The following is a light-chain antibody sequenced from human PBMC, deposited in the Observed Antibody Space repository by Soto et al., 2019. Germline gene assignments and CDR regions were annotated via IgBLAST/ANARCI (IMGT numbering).Light chain of an antibody. CDR1: SSDVGGYNY. J-gene: IGLJ1*01. CDR2: EVS. V-gene: IGLV2-14*01. CDR3: CSPTTPSTLV. Sequence: QSALTQPASVSGSPGQSIAISCTGTSSDVGGYNYVSWYQQHPGKAPKLILYEVSDRPSGVSSRFSGSKSGSTASLTISGLQAEDEGDYYCCSPTTPSTLVFGTGTKLTVL.